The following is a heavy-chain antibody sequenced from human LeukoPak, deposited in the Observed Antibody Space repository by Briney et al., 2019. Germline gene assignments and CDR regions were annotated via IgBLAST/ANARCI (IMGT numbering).Heavy chain of an antibody. CDR3: ARLKATVSIHAYFDS. Sequence: SETLSLTFTVSGGSFSSYYWTWIRQPPGKGLEWIGCIDHSGSTNYNPSLKSRVSISSDTSKNQFSLELSSVTAADTAVYYCARLKATVSIHAYFDSWGQGTLVTVSS. CDR2: IDHSGST. V-gene: IGHV4-59*01. D-gene: IGHD4-17*01. J-gene: IGHJ4*02. CDR1: GGSFSSYY.